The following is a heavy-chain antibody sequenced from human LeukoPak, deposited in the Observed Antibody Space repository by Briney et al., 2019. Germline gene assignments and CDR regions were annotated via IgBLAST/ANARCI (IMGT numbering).Heavy chain of an antibody. Sequence: GGSLRLSCAASGFTFSSYAMHWVRQAPGKGLEWVAVISYDGSNKYYADSVKGRFTISRDNSKNTLYLQMNSLRAEDTAVYYCAREWELTEFDYWGQGTLVTVYS. CDR1: GFTFSSYA. D-gene: IGHD1-26*01. V-gene: IGHV3-30-3*01. J-gene: IGHJ4*02. CDR2: ISYDGSNK. CDR3: AREWELTEFDY.